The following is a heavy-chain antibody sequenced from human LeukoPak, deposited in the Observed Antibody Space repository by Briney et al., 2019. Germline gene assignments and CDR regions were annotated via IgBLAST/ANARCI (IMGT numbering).Heavy chain of an antibody. Sequence: GGSLRLSCAASGFTFSSYSMNWVRQAPGKGLEWVSSISSSSYIYYADSVKGRFTISRDNAKNSLYLLMNSLRAEDTAIYYCARGCCSGGSCYGGDYWGQGTLVTVSS. J-gene: IGHJ4*02. D-gene: IGHD2-15*01. CDR3: ARGCCSGGSCYGGDY. CDR2: ISSSSYI. CDR1: GFTFSSYS. V-gene: IGHV3-21*01.